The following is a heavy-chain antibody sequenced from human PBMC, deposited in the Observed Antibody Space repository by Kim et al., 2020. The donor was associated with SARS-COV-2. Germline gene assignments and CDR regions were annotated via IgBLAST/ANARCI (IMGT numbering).Heavy chain of an antibody. CDR1: GGSISSSSYY. J-gene: IGHJ4*02. CDR2: IYYSGST. V-gene: IGHV4-39*07. Sequence: SETLSLICTVSGGSISSSSYYWGWIRQPPGKGLEWIGSIYYSGSTYYNPSLKSRVTISVDTSKNQFSLKLSSVTAADTAVYYCARVGNYYYDSSGSPDYFDYWGQGTLVTVSS. D-gene: IGHD3-22*01. CDR3: ARVGNYYYDSSGSPDYFDY.